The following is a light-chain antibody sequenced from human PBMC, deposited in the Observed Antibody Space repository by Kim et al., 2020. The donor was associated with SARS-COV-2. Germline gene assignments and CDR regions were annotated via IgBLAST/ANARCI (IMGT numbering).Light chain of an antibody. V-gene: IGKV4-1*01. J-gene: IGKJ2*01. CDR3: QQYYSTPPYT. CDR1: QSVLYSSNNKSY. Sequence: ATINCKSSQSVLYSSNNKSYLAWYQQKPGQPPKLLIYWASTRESGVPDRCSGGGSGTDFTLTISSLQAEDVAVYYCQQYYSTPPYTFGQGTKLEI. CDR2: WAS.